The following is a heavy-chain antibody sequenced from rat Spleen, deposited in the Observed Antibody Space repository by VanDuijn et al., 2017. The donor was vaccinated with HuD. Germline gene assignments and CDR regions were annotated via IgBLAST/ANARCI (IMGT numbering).Heavy chain of an antibody. CDR1: GFTFSDYY. D-gene: IGHD3-8*01. V-gene: IGHV5-22*01. J-gene: IGHJ3*01. CDR3: GRGILAH. Sequence: EVQLVESGGGLVQPGRSLKLSCAASGFTFSDYYMVWVRQAPKRGLEWVASISYEGGGTYYGDSVKGRFTVSRDNAKSTLYLQMNSLRSEDTATYYCGRGILAHWGQGTLVTVSS. CDR2: ISYEGGGT.